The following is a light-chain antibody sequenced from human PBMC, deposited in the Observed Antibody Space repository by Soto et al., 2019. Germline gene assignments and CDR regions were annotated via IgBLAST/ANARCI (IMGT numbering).Light chain of an antibody. CDR1: QSISNW. J-gene: IGKJ1*01. CDR2: DAS. V-gene: IGKV1-5*01. Sequence: DIHMTQSPSTLPASVGDRVTITCRASQSISNWLAWYQQKPGKAPNLLIYDASSLQSGVPSRFSGSGFGTEFTLTISSLQPGDFATYYCQQCGSRSTFGQGTKVDIK. CDR3: QQCGSRST.